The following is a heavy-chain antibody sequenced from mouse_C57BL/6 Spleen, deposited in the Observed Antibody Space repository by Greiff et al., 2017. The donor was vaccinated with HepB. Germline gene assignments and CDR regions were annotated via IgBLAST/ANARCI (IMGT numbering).Heavy chain of an antibody. CDR1: GYAFTNYL. CDR3: AGSRVYYGNHYYAMDY. Sequence: QVQLQQSGAELVRPGTSVKVSCKASGYAFTNYLIEWVKQRPGQGLEWIGVINPGSGGTNYNEKFKGKATLTADKSSSTAYMQLSSLTSEDSAVYFCAGSRVYYGNHYYAMDYWGQGTSVTVSS. J-gene: IGHJ4*01. V-gene: IGHV1-54*01. CDR2: INPGSGGT. D-gene: IGHD2-1*01.